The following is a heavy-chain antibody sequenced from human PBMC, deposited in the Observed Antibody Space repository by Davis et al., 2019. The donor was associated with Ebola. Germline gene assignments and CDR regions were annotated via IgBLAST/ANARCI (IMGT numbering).Heavy chain of an antibody. Sequence: MPGGSLRLSCTVSGGSVSSSSYYWGWIRRPPGMDLEWIGSISYSGRTYYNPSLKSRITTSVDTSKNQFSLKLSSVTVADTAVYYCARADVEGVGHDPFDIWGQGTMVTVST. V-gene: IGHV4-39*01. J-gene: IGHJ3*02. CDR2: ISYSGRT. CDR3: ARADVEGVGHDPFDI. D-gene: IGHD1-26*01. CDR1: GGSVSSSSYY.